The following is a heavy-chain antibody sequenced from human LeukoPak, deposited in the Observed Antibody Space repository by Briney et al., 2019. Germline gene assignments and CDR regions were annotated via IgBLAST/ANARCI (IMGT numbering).Heavy chain of an antibody. J-gene: IGHJ4*02. CDR2: INAGNGNT. CDR1: GYTFTSYA. CDR3: ARGGSGSYLAAY. D-gene: IGHD3-10*01. V-gene: IGHV1-3*01. Sequence: ASVKVSCKASGYTFTSYAMHWVRQAPGQRLEWMGWINAGNGNTKYSQKFQGRVTITRDTSASTAYMELSSLRSEDTAVYYCARGGSGSYLAAYWGQGTLVTVSS.